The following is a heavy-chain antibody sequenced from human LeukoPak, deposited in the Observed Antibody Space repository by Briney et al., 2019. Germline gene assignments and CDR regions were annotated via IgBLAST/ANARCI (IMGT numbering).Heavy chain of an antibody. J-gene: IGHJ2*01. CDR3: ARGRYLDGSSPNWYFDL. Sequence: SETLSLTCTVSGGSISSYYWSWIRQPPGKGLEWIGYIYYSGSTNYNPSLKSRVTISVDTSKNQFSLKLSSVTAADTAVYYCARGRYLDGSSPNWYFDLWGRGTLVTVSS. CDR2: IYYSGST. CDR1: GGSISSYY. V-gene: IGHV4-59*01. D-gene: IGHD2-2*01.